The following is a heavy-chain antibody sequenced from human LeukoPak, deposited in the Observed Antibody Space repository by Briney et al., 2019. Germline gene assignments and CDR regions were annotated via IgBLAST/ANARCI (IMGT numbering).Heavy chain of an antibody. CDR2: IYSSGST. CDR1: GDSISSTTYY. CDR3: ARVYYSNSYDYWYFDL. J-gene: IGHJ2*01. Sequence: SKTLSLTCTVSGDSISSTTYYWGWIRQPPGKGLEWIGSIYSSGSTYYNPSLKSRVTISVDTSKNQFSLKLSSVTAADTAVYYCARVYYSNSYDYWYFDLWGRGTLVTVSS. D-gene: IGHD6-13*01. V-gene: IGHV4-39*07.